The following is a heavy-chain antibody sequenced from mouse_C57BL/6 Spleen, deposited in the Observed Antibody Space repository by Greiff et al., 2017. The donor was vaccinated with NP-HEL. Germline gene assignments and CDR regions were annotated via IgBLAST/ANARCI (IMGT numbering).Heavy chain of an antibody. CDR3: ARHDYDAMDY. V-gene: IGHV5-2*01. J-gene: IGHJ4*01. CDR1: EYEFPSHD. CDR2: INSDGGST. Sequence: EVKLVESGGGLVQPGESLKLSCESNEYEFPSHDMSWVRKTPAQRLELVAAINSDGGSTYYPDTLERRIIISRDNTKKTLYLRMSSLRSEDTALYYCARHDYDAMDYWGQGTSVTVSS.